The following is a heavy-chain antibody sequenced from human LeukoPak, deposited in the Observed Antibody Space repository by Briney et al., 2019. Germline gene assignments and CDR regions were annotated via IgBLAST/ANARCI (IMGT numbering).Heavy chain of an antibody. V-gene: IGHV4-39*01. J-gene: IGHJ3*02. D-gene: IGHD4-23*01. CDR3: ARPYGGNSGGAFDI. Sequence: PSETLSLTCTVSGGSISSSSYYWGWIRQPPGKGLEWIGSIYYSGSTYYNPSLKSRVTISVDTSKNQFSLKLSSVTAADTAVYYCARPYGGNSGGAFDIWGQGTMVTVSS. CDR1: GGSISSSSYY. CDR2: IYYSGST.